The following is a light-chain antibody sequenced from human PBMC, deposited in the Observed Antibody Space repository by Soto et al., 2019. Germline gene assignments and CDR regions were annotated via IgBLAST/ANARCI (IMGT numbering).Light chain of an antibody. CDR1: QSISSW. V-gene: IGKV1-33*01. CDR3: HQYDNLPLS. CDR2: DAS. Sequence: DIQMTQSPSTLSASVGDTVTVTCRASQSISSWLAWYQQKPGKAPKLLIYDASNLETGVPSRFSGSGSGTDFTFTISSLQPEDVATYYCHQYDNLPLSFGGGTKVDIK. J-gene: IGKJ4*01.